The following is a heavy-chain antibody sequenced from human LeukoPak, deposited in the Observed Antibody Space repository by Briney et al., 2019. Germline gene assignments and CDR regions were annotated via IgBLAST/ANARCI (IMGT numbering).Heavy chain of an antibody. D-gene: IGHD4-11*01. CDR2: IWSDGSNR. J-gene: IGHJ4*01. CDR1: GFIYSHYG. V-gene: IGHV3-33*01. CDR3: ARDAQRGFDYSNSLEY. Sequence: GGSLRLSCASSGFIYSHYGMHWVRQAPGKGLEWVAVIWSDGSNRFYAGSVKGRFTISRDNSQNTLFLQMNSLRAEDTAMYYCARDAQRGFDYSNSLEYWGHGTLVTVSS.